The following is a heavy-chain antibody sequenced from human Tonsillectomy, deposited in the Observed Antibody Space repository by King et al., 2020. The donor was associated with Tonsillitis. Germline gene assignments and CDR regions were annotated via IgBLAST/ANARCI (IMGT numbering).Heavy chain of an antibody. V-gene: IGHV3-30*18. CDR3: AKDKKPRVAAADN. CDR2: IAYYGTNN. D-gene: IGHD6-13*01. CDR1: GVTFSSYG. Sequence: VQLVESGGGVVQPGRSLRLSCAASGVTFSSYGMHWVRQAQGKGLEWVAMIAYYGTNNFYADSVRGRFTISRDNSKNTLYLQMNSLRAEDTAVYYCAKDKKPRVAAADNWGQGTLVTVSS. J-gene: IGHJ4*02.